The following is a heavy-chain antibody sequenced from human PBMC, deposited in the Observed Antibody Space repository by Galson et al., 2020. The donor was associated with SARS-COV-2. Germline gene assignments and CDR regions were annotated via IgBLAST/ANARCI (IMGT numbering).Heavy chain of an antibody. V-gene: IGHV4-38-2*02. CDR3: VGWNYGVFAY. J-gene: IGHJ4*02. CDR2: IYHSGST. CDR1: GYSISSGYF. Sequence: SETLSLTCTVSGYSISSGYFWGWIRQPPGKGLEWIGSIYHSGSTYYNPSLKSRVTISVDTSKNQFSLKLSSVTAADTAVYYYVGWNYGVFAYWGQGTLVIVSS. D-gene: IGHD1-7*01.